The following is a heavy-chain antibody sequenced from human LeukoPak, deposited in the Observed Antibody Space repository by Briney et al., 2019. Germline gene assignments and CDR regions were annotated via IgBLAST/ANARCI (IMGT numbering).Heavy chain of an antibody. D-gene: IGHD5-12*01. V-gene: IGHV4-31*03. J-gene: IGHJ2*01. CDR1: GGSISSGGYY. CDR2: IYYSGST. CDR3: ARGGGGYSWYFDL. Sequence: PSQTLSLTCTVSGGSISSGGYYWSWIRQHPGKGLEWIGYIYYSGSTYFTPSLTNRVTISVATSKNQFTLRLSSVTAVDTAVYYCARGGGGYSWYFDLWGRGTLVTVSS.